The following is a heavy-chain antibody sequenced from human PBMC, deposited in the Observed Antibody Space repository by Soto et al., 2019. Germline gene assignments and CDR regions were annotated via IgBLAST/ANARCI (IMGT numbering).Heavy chain of an antibody. J-gene: IGHJ4*02. Sequence: QVTLRESGPTLVKPTQTLTLTCAFSVFSLSTHGVGVGWIRQPPGQALEWLALIYWNDDKHYSPSLKSRLSISKDTSRNQVVLTMTNMDPVDTATYSCAHTWYLLIDNWGQGTLVTVAS. CDR1: VFSLSTHGVG. CDR2: IYWNDDK. D-gene: IGHD1-20*01. V-gene: IGHV2-5*01. CDR3: AHTWYLLIDN.